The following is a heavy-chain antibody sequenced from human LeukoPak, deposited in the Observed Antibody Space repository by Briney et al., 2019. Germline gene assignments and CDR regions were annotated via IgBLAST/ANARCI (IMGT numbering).Heavy chain of an antibody. CDR2: IYYSGST. CDR1: GVSISSYY. J-gene: IGHJ4*02. Sequence: SETLSLTCTVSGVSISSYYWSWIRQPPGKGLEWIWIIYYSGSTIYNHSVKSRVTISVDTSKNQFSLKLNSVTAADTAVYYCARAVNYYGSGSYEAYFVYWGQGTLVTVSS. V-gene: IGHV4-59*01. D-gene: IGHD3-10*01. CDR3: ARAVNYYGSGSYEAYFVY.